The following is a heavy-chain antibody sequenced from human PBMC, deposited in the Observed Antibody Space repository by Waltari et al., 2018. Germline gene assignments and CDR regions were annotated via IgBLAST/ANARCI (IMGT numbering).Heavy chain of an antibody. CDR3: ARWDSGSCGD. CDR2: TKNRRNYYTT. D-gene: IGHD1-26*01. J-gene: IGHJ4*02. CDR1: GLPFSTAW. V-gene: IGHV3-72*01. Sequence: EAQLVESGGGLVKPGGSLRLSCGASGLPFSTAWMNWVRQAPGKGLEWVGRTKNRRNYYTTEYAASVRGRFTILRDDSRNSVYLQMNSLKPEDTAVYYCARWDSGSCGDWGQGTLVTVSS.